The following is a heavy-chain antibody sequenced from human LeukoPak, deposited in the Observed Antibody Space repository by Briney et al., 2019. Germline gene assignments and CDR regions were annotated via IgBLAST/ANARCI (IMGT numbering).Heavy chain of an antibody. Sequence: SVKVSCKASGGTFSSYAISWVRPAPGQGLEWMGGIIPIFGTANYAQKFQGRVTITADESTSTAYMELSSLRSGDTAVYYCARWGNYDILTGYYNHYYYYGMDVWGQGTTVTVSS. D-gene: IGHD3-9*01. J-gene: IGHJ6*02. CDR1: GGTFSSYA. CDR3: ARWGNYDILTGYYNHYYYYGMDV. CDR2: IIPIFGTA. V-gene: IGHV1-69*01.